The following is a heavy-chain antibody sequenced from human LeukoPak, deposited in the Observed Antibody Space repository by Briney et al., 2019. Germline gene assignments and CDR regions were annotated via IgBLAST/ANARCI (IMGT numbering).Heavy chain of an antibody. J-gene: IGHJ5*02. CDR1: GDSISSSNYY. Sequence: SETLSLTCTVSGDSISSSNYYWGWIRQPPGKGLEWIGSISYSGNTYYNPSLKTRVTISVDTSKKQFSLRLTSVTAADTAVYYCMRHRVYITSPWGQGTLVIVSS. CDR2: ISYSGNT. D-gene: IGHD5/OR15-5a*01. V-gene: IGHV4-39*01. CDR3: MRHRVYITSP.